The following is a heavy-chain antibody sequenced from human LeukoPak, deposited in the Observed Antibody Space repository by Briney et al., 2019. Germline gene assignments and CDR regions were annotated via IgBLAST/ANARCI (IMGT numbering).Heavy chain of an antibody. CDR1: GFTFSSYA. Sequence: GGSLRLSCAASGFTFSSYAMSWVRQAPGKGLEWVSAISGSGGSTYYADSVKGRFTISRDNAKNTLYLQLNSLRVEDTAVYYCVRGQLWSYYHDYWGQGTLVTVSS. D-gene: IGHD3-16*01. V-gene: IGHV3-23*01. CDR3: VRGQLWSYYHDY. J-gene: IGHJ4*02. CDR2: ISGSGGST.